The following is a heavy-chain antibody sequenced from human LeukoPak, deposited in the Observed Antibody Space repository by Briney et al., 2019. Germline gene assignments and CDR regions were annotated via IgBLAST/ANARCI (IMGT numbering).Heavy chain of an antibody. CDR2: FDPEDGET. J-gene: IGHJ5*02. CDR3: ARSPGGVWSGYLEAWFDP. Sequence: GASVKVSCKVSGYTLTELSMHWVRQAPGKGLEWMGGFDPEDGETIYAQKFQGRVTMTEDTSTDTAYMELSSLRSEDTAVYYCARSPGGVWSGYLEAWFDPWGQGTLVTVSS. CDR1: GYTLTELS. V-gene: IGHV1-24*01. D-gene: IGHD3-3*01.